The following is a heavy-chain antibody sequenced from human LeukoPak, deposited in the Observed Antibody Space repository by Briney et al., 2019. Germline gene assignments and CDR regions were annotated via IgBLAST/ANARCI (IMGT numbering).Heavy chain of an antibody. CDR2: ISYDGSNK. D-gene: IGHD6-13*01. J-gene: IGHJ3*02. CDR3: ARETSPGIAAAADLFDI. CDR1: GFTFSSYA. Sequence: PGRSLRLSCAASGFTFSSYAMHWVRQAPGKGLEWVAVISYDGSNKYYADSVKGRFTISRDNSKNTLYLQMNSLRAEDTAVYYCARETSPGIAAAADLFDIWGQGTMVTVSS. V-gene: IGHV3-30*07.